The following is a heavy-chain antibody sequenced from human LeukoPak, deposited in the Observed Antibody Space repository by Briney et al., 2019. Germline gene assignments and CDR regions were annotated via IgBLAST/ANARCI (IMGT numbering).Heavy chain of an antibody. CDR3: ARGIEDY. CDR1: GFTFSSYA. J-gene: IGHJ4*02. V-gene: IGHV3-21*01. Sequence: GGSLRLSCAASGFTFSSYAMSWVRQAPEKGLEWVSFISTSSSYIYYADSVKGRFTISRDNAKNSLYLQMNSLRADDTAVYYCARGIEDYWGQGTLVTASS. D-gene: IGHD2/OR15-2a*01. CDR2: ISTSSSYI.